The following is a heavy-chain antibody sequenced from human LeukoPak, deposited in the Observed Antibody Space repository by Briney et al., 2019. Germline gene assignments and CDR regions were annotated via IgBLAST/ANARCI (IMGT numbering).Heavy chain of an antibody. Sequence: GGSLRLSCAASGFALSSHWMTWVRQVPGRGPEWVANVNRVGSETYYLDSVKGRFTISKDNAKNSLYLQMNSLGAEDTALYHCARNNGMDVWGQGTTVIVSS. CDR3: ARNNGMDV. J-gene: IGHJ6*02. CDR1: GFALSSHW. CDR2: VNRVGSET. V-gene: IGHV3-7*03.